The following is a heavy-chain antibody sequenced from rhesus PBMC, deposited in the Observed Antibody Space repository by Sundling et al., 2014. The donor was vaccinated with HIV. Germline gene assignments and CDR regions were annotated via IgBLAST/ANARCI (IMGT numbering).Heavy chain of an antibody. CDR3: AILGGPKFDS. CDR1: GASISSNW. J-gene: IGHJ4*01. D-gene: IGHD3-34*01. V-gene: IGHV4-80*01. CDR2: IKGDTGST. Sequence: QVQLQESGPGLVKPSETLSLTCTVSGASISSNWWNWIRQPPGKGLEWIGEIKGDTGSTNHNPFLKSRVTISRDTSKNQFSLKVTSVTAADTAVYYCAILGGPKFDSWGQGVLVTVSS.